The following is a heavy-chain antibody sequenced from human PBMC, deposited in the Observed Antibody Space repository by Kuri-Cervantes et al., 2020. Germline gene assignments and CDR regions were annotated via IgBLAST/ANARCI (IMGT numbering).Heavy chain of an antibody. D-gene: IGHD2-15*01. CDR3: ARVNLSRYCSGGTCYSVFYMDV. Sequence: GSLRLSCAASGFTCNIYGMNWIRQPAGKGLEWIGRIYSSGSTNYNPSLKSRVTISVDKSKNQFSLKLSSVTAADTAVYYCARVNLSRYCSGGTCYSVFYMDVWGKGTTVTVSS. J-gene: IGHJ6*03. V-gene: IGHV4-4*07. CDR2: IYSSGST. CDR1: GFTCNIYG.